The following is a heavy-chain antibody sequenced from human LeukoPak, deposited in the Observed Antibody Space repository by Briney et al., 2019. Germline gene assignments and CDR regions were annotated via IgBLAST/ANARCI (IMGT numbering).Heavy chain of an antibody. CDR3: ARVRGRWLQFFDL. V-gene: IGHV4-4*02. D-gene: IGHD5-24*01. Sequence: SETLSLTCVVSGGSISSRNWWSWVRQPPGKGLEWIGEIYHSGSTNYNPSLKSRVTISVDTSKNQFSLKLSSVTAADTAVYYCARVRGRWLQFFDLWGRGTLVTVSS. J-gene: IGHJ2*01. CDR1: GGSISSRNW. CDR2: IYHSGST.